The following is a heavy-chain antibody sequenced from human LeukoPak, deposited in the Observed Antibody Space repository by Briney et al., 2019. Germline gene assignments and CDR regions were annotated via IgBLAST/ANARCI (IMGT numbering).Heavy chain of an antibody. CDR2: INPSGGST. CDR1: GYTFTSYY. D-gene: IGHD5-12*01. V-gene: IGHV1-46*01. J-gene: IGHJ6*02. CDR3: ASGGYSGYDLYYYYGMDV. Sequence: ASVKVSCKASGYTFTSYYMHWVRQAPGQGLEWMGIINPSGGSTSYAQKFQGRVTITADESTSTAYMELSSLRSEDTAVYYCASGGYSGYDLYYYYGMDVWGQGTTVTVSS.